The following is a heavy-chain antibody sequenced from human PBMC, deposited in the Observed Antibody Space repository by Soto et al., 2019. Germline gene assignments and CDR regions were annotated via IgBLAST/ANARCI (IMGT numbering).Heavy chain of an antibody. Sequence: SVKVSCKASGGTFSSYAISWVRQAPGQGLEWMGGIIPILGTANYAQKFQGRVTITADESTSTAYMELSSLRSEDTAVYYCARGYVRGSGTKGFDPWGQGTLVTVSS. CDR2: IIPILGTA. CDR1: GGTFSSYA. J-gene: IGHJ5*02. CDR3: ARGYVRGSGTKGFDP. V-gene: IGHV1-69*13. D-gene: IGHD3-10*01.